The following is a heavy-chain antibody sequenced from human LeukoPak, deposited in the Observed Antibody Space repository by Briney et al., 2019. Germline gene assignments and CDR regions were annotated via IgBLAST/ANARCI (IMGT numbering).Heavy chain of an antibody. J-gene: IGHJ3*02. CDR2: IYSSGST. CDR3: ARSDGYGLVGI. D-gene: IGHD3-10*01. Sequence: SETLSLTCTVSGYSISSGYYWGWIRQPPGKGLEWIGSIYSSGSTYYNPSLKSRVIILIDTTKNHFSLNLSSVTAADTAVYYCARSDGYGLVGIWGQGTMVTVSS. CDR1: GYSISSGYY. V-gene: IGHV4-38-2*02.